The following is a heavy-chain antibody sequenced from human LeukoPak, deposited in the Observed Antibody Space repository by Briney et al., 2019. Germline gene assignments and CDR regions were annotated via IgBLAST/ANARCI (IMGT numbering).Heavy chain of an antibody. D-gene: IGHD1-14*01. Sequence: GGSLRLSCVASGFTFSGYGMSWVRQAPGKGLEWVSVISGSGGSTYYADSVKGRFTISRDNSKNTLYLQMNSLRAEDTAVYYCAKKYNTGLDPWGQGTLVTVSS. J-gene: IGHJ5*02. CDR2: ISGSGGST. CDR3: AKKYNTGLDP. CDR1: GFTFSGYG. V-gene: IGHV3-23*01.